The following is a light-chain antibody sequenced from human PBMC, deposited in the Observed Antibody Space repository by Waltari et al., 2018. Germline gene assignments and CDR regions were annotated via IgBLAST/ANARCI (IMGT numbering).Light chain of an antibody. Sequence: QLVLTQSPSASASLGASVKLTCTLRSGHRTHLLPLLPQQPEKGPRYLMNVNSDGSHNKGVGIPDRFSGSSSGAERYLTISSLQSEDEADYYCQTGGHGTWVFGGGTRLTVL. CDR3: QTGGHGTWV. J-gene: IGLJ3*02. CDR1: SGHRTHL. V-gene: IGLV4-69*01. CDR2: VNSDGSH.